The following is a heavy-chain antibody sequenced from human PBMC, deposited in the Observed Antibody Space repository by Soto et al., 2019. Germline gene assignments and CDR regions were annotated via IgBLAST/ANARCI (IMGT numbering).Heavy chain of an antibody. V-gene: IGHV3-30*03. D-gene: IGHD1-1*01. CDR2: ISYDGSNK. CDR3: AHQGNWNDSVYYYYGMDV. CDR1: GFTFSSYG. Sequence: QVQLVESGGGVVQPGRSLRLSCATSGFTFSSYGMHWVRQAPGKGLEWVAVISYDGSNKYYADSVKGRFTISRDNSKNTLYLQMNSLRAEDTAVYYCAHQGNWNDSVYYYYGMDVWGQGTTVTVSS. J-gene: IGHJ6*02.